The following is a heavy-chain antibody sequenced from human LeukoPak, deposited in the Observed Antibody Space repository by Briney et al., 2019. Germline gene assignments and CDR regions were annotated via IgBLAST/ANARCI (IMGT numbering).Heavy chain of an antibody. Sequence: SETLSLTCTVSGGSVSTYCWNWIRQPPGKGLEWIGNIHYSGNTNYNPSLKSRVTISVDTSKNQFSLRLSSVTAADTGVYYCTRQSEFYYNGMDVWGQGTTVTVSS. V-gene: IGHV4-59*08. D-gene: IGHD3-10*01. CDR2: IHYSGNT. J-gene: IGHJ6*02. CDR3: TRQSEFYYNGMDV. CDR1: GGSVSTYC.